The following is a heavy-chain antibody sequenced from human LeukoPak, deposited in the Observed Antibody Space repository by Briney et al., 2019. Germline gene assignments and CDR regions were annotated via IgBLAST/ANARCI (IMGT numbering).Heavy chain of an antibody. CDR1: GFTFSTYA. CDR3: AKGSTSSLGLYYYMDV. D-gene: IGHD2-2*01. CDR2: ISGSGGST. V-gene: IGHV3-23*01. Sequence: PGGSLRLSCAASGFTFSTYAMSWVRQAPGKGLEWVSAISGSGGSTYHADSVKGRFTISTDNSKNTMYLQMDSLRAEDTAVYYCAKGSTSSLGLYYYMDVWGKGTTVTVSS. J-gene: IGHJ6*03.